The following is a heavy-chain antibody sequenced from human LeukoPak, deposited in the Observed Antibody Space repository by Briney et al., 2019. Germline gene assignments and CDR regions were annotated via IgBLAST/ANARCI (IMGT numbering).Heavy chain of an antibody. CDR1: GGSISSYY. Sequence: SETLSLTCTVSGGSISSYYWSWIRQPPGEGLEWIGYIYYSGSTNYNPSLKSRVTISVDTSKNQFSLKLSSVTAADTAVYYCARRGSSWFYAENWFDPWGQGTLVTVSS. CDR2: IYYSGST. J-gene: IGHJ5*02. D-gene: IGHD6-13*01. CDR3: ARRGSSWFYAENWFDP. V-gene: IGHV4-59*08.